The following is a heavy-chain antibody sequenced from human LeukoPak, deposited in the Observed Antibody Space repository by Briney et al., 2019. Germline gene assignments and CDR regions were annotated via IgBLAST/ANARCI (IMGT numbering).Heavy chain of an antibody. D-gene: IGHD2-2*02. CDR3: ARGGGDIVVVPAATPLYYYGMDV. Sequence: GGSLRLSCAASGFTFSSYDMHWVRQATGKGLEWVSAIGTAGDTYYPGSVKGRFTISRENAKNSLYLQMNSLRAGDTAVYYCARGGGDIVVVPAATPLYYYGMDVWGQGTTVTVSS. CDR1: GFTFSSYD. CDR2: IGTAGDT. V-gene: IGHV3-13*01. J-gene: IGHJ6*02.